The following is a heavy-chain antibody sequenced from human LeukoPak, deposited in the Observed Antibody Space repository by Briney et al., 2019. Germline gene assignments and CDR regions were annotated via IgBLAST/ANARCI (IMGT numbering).Heavy chain of an antibody. V-gene: IGHV3-23*01. CDR3: AKDVNWGYGDEVAFDI. J-gene: IGHJ3*02. D-gene: IGHD4-17*01. CDR2: TSGSGGST. Sequence: GGSLRLSCAASGFTFSSYAMSWVRQAPGKGLEWVSATSGSGGSTYYADSVKGRFTISRDNSKNTLYLQMNSLRAEDTAVYYCAKDVNWGYGDEVAFDIWGQGTMVTVSS. CDR1: GFTFSSYA.